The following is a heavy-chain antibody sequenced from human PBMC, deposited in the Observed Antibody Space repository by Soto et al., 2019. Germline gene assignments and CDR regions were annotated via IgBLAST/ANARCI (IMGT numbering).Heavy chain of an antibody. CDR2: IYHSGST. Sequence: QLQLQESGSGLVKPSQTLSLTCAVSGGSISSGGYSWSWIRQPPGKGLEWIGYIYHSGSTYYNPSLKSRVTISVDRSKNQFSLKLSSVTAADTAVYYCARVLLWFGELPDAFDIWGQGTMVTVSS. V-gene: IGHV4-30-2*01. CDR1: GGSISSGGYS. CDR3: ARVLLWFGELPDAFDI. J-gene: IGHJ3*02. D-gene: IGHD3-10*01.